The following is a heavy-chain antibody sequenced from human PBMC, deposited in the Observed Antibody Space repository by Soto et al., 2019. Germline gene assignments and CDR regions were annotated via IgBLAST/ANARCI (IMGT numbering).Heavy chain of an antibody. CDR2: ISGYNGDT. J-gene: IGHJ6*02. CDR3: AKNGQPPYYYYGLDV. D-gene: IGHD2-8*01. V-gene: IGHV1-18*01. Sequence: GASVKVSCTASGYTFTRYGSIWVRQAPGQGLEWMGWISGYNGDTNYAQKFQDRVSMTIDTSTGTAYMELRSLTSDDTAIYYCAKNGQPPYYYYGLDVWGQGTKVTVSS. CDR1: GYTFTRYG.